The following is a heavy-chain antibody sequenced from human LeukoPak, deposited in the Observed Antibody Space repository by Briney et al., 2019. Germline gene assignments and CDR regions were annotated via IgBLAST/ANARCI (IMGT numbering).Heavy chain of an antibody. CDR3: ARVTGYTIEDYFDY. V-gene: IGHV4-59*01. CDR2: IYYTGST. J-gene: IGHJ4*02. Sequence: TSETLSLTCTVSGGSISTYYWSWIRQPPGKGLEWIGYIYYTGSTNYKPSLKSRVTISVDTSKNQISLKLSSVTAADTAVYYCARVTGYTIEDYFDYWGQGTLVTVSS. CDR1: GGSISTYY. D-gene: IGHD3-9*01.